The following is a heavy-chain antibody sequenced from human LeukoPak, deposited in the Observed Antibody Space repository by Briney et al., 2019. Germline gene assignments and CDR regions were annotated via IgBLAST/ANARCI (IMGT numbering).Heavy chain of an antibody. CDR1: GYTFTNYA. J-gene: IGHJ3*02. D-gene: IGHD5-24*01. V-gene: IGHV7-4-1*02. CDR2: INTNTGNP. CDR3: ARDLEMATISVPFDI. Sequence: ASVKVSCKASGYTFTNYAMNWVRQAPGQGLEWMGWINTNTGNPTYAQGFTGRFVFSLDTSVSTAYPQISSLKAEDTAVYYCARDLEMATISVPFDIWGQGTMVTVSS.